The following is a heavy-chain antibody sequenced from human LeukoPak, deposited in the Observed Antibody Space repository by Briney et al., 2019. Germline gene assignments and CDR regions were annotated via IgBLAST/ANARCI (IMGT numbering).Heavy chain of an antibody. CDR1: GYTFTSYY. V-gene: IGHV1-46*01. D-gene: IGHD3-22*01. Sequence: ASVKVSCKASGYTFTSYYMHWLRQAPGQGLEWMGIINPSGGSTSYAQKFQGRVTMTRDTSTSTVYMELSSLRSEDTAVYYCARLHYDSSGYYTGFDYWGQGTLVTVSS. J-gene: IGHJ4*02. CDR3: ARLHYDSSGYYTGFDY. CDR2: INPSGGST.